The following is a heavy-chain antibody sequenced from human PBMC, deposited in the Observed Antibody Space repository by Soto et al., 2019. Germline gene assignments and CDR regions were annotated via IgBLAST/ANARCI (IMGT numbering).Heavy chain of an antibody. CDR2: IYYSGST. CDR1: GGSISSSSYY. CDR3: ARGESVVVPATPPRYYSYYMDV. J-gene: IGHJ6*03. D-gene: IGHD2-2*01. V-gene: IGHV4-39*07. Sequence: QLQLQESGPGLVKPSETLSLTCTVSGGSISSSSYYWGWIRQPPGKGLEWIGSIYYSGSTYYNPSLKSRVTISVDTSKNQFSLRLTSVTVADTAVYYCARGESVVVPATPPRYYSYYMDVWGVGTTVAVSS.